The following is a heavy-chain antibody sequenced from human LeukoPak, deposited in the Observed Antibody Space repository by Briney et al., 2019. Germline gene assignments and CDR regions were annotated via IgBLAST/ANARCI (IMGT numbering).Heavy chain of an antibody. CDR1: GFTFSSYA. J-gene: IGHJ4*02. D-gene: IGHD1-26*01. V-gene: IGHV3-64*01. CDR3: AKDFSGSYYFLDY. Sequence: GSLRLSCAASGFTFSSYAMHWVRQAPGKGLEYVSAISSNGGSTYYANSVKGRFTISRDNSKNTLYPQMGSLRAEDMAVYYCAKDFSGSYYFLDYWGQGTLVTVSS. CDR2: ISSNGGST.